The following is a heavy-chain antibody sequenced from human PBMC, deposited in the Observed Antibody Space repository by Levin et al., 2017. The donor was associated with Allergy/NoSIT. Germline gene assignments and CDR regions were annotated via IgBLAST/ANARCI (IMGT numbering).Heavy chain of an antibody. Sequence: SGPTLVKPTQTLTLTCTFSGFSLSTSGVGVGWIRQPPGKALEWLALIYWDDDKRYSPSLKSRLTITKDTSKNQVVLTMTNMDPVDTATYYCAYIWGSYRSIKFDYWGQGTLVTVSS. CDR3: AYIWGSYRSIKFDY. CDR1: GFSLSTSGVG. V-gene: IGHV2-5*02. D-gene: IGHD3-16*02. J-gene: IGHJ4*02. CDR2: IYWDDDK.